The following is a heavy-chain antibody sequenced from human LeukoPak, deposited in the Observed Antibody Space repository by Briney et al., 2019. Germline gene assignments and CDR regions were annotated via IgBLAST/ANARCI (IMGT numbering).Heavy chain of an antibody. CDR1: GFTFSTYW. Sequence: PGGSLRLSCAASGFTFSTYWMTWVRQAPGKGLEWVANIGQDRSEKYYVDSVKGRFTISRDNAKNSLYLQMNSLRAEDTAVYYCGSIGSSWYEDYCGQGTLVTVSS. J-gene: IGHJ4*02. D-gene: IGHD6-13*01. CDR3: GSIGSSWYEDY. CDR2: IGQDRSEK. V-gene: IGHV3-7*01.